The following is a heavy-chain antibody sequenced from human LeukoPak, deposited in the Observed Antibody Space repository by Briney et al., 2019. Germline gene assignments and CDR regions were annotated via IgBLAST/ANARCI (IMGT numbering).Heavy chain of an antibody. V-gene: IGHV1-2*02. CDR1: GYTFTDYY. Sequence: GASVKVSCKASGYTFTDYYMHWVRQAPGQGLEWMGWISPNSGGTNYAQKFQGRVTMTRDTSISIAYMELSRLRSDDTAVYYCARDYVGDNWFDPWGQGTLVTVSS. D-gene: IGHD3-16*01. CDR3: ARDYVGDNWFDP. CDR2: ISPNSGGT. J-gene: IGHJ5*02.